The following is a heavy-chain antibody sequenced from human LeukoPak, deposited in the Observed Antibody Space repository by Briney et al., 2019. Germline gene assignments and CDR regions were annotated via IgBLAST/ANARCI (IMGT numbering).Heavy chain of an antibody. J-gene: IGHJ3*02. V-gene: IGHV4-30-2*01. D-gene: IGHD5-18*01. CDR3: ARVSYTAQNAFDI. Sequence: PSQTLSLTCAVSGGSISSGGYSWSWIRQPPGKGLEWIGYIYHSGSTYYNPSHKSRVTISVDRSKNQFSLKLSSVTAADTAVYYCARVSYTAQNAFDIWGQGTMVTVSS. CDR2: IYHSGST. CDR1: GGSISSGGYS.